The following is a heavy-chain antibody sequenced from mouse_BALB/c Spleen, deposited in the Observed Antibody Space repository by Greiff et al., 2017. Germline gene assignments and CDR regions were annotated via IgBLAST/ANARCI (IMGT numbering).Heavy chain of an antibody. Sequence: EVQGVESGPELVKPGASVKIPCKASGYTFTDYNMDWVKQSHGKSLEWIGDINPNNGGTIYNQKFKGKATLTVDKSSSTAYMELRSLTSEDTAVYYCATTVVATGAMDYWGQGTSVTVSS. D-gene: IGHD1-1*01. V-gene: IGHV1-18*01. J-gene: IGHJ4*01. CDR2: INPNNGGT. CDR3: ATTVVATGAMDY. CDR1: GYTFTDYN.